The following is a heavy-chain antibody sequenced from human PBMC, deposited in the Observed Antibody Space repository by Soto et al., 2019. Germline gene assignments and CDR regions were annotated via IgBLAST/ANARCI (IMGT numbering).Heavy chain of an antibody. CDR2: IYYSAST. CDR3: APRTTVTTDLDY. J-gene: IGHJ4*02. V-gene: IGHV4-30-4*01. D-gene: IGHD4-17*01. Sequence: QVQLQESGPGLVKPSQTLSLTCTVSGGSISSGDYYWSWIRQPPGKGLEWIGYIYYSASTYYNPSLKRRVTIPVDTSKNQFPLKLSSVTAADTAVYYCAPRTTVTTDLDYWGQGTLVTVSS. CDR1: GGSISSGDYY.